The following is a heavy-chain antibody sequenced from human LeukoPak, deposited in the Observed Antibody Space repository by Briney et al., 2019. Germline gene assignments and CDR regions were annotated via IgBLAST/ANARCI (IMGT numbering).Heavy chain of an antibody. J-gene: IGHJ4*02. CDR3: AMYCSTASCSPFDY. D-gene: IGHD2-2*01. CDR1: GGSISSSTYY. CDR2: LHYSGRT. Sequence: ASETLSLTCTVSGGSISSSTYYWAWIRQPPGKGLEWIGSLHYSGRTVYNPSLNSRGTISADTSKNQFSLKLTSVTAADTAVYYCAMYCSTASCSPFDYWGRGTLVTVSS. V-gene: IGHV4-39*01.